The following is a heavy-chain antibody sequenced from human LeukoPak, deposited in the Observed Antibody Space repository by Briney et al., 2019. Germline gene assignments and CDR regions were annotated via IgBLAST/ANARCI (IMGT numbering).Heavy chain of an antibody. CDR3: ARDYYGSGDY. J-gene: IGHJ4*02. V-gene: IGHV3-74*01. Sequence: GGSLRLSCAASGFTFSRYAMSWVRQAPGKGLMWVSRINSDGSSATYADSVKGRFTISRDNAKNTLYLQMNSLRAEDTAVYYCARDYYGSGDYWGQGTLVTVSS. CDR2: INSDGSSA. D-gene: IGHD3-10*01. CDR1: GFTFSRYA.